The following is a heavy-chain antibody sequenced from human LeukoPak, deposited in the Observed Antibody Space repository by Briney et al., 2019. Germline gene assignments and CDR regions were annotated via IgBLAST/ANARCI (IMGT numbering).Heavy chain of an antibody. D-gene: IGHD1-7*01. J-gene: IGHJ3*02. Sequence: ASVKVSCKASGYTFTGYYMHWVRQAPGQGLEWMGWINPNSGGTNYAQKFQGRVTMTRDTSISTAYMELSRLRSDDTAVYYCARGSVLLWNSGAFDIWGQGTMVTVSS. CDR2: INPNSGGT. CDR1: GYTFTGYY. V-gene: IGHV1-2*02. CDR3: ARGSVLLWNSGAFDI.